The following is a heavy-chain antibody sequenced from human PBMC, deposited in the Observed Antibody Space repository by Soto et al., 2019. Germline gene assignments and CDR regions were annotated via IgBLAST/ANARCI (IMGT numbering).Heavy chain of an antibody. CDR1: GGSISSSSYY. V-gene: IGHV4-39*07. Sequence: ETLSLTCTVSGGSISSSSYYWGWIRQPPGKGLEWIGSIYYSGSTYYNPSLKSRVTISVDTSKNQFSLKLSSVTAADTAVYYCARDSGGGIDPWGQGTLVTVSS. D-gene: IGHD3-16*01. J-gene: IGHJ5*02. CDR2: IYYSGST. CDR3: ARDSGGGIDP.